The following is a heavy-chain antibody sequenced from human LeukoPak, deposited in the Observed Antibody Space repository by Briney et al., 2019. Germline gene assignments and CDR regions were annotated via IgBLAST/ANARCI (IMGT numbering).Heavy chain of an antibody. CDR2: ITSSSSTL. D-gene: IGHD2-8*01. V-gene: IGHV3-48*01. CDR1: GFTLSTYS. Sequence: AGGSLRLSCAASGFTLSTYSMNWVRQAPGKGLERVSYITSSSSTLYYADSVKGRFTISRDNAKNSLYLQMNSLRVEDTAVYYCARDAPTNGVWYSGFDYWGQGTLVTVSS. CDR3: ARDAPTNGVWYSGFDY. J-gene: IGHJ4*02.